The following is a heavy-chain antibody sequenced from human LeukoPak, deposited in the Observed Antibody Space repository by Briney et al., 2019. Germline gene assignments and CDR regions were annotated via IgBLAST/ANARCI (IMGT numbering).Heavy chain of an antibody. V-gene: IGHV4-59*01. CDR1: GGSISDNS. D-gene: IGHD3-3*01. CDR3: ARTRRFWSGHPPRALYYMDV. J-gene: IGHJ6*03. CDR2: IHYTGST. Sequence: PSETLSLTCSVSGGSISDNSWSWIRRPPGKGLEWIGHIHYTGSTDYNPSLKSRVTLSLDTPKNQFSLKVSSVTAADTAVYYCARTRRFWSGHPPRALYYMDVWGKGTTVTVSS.